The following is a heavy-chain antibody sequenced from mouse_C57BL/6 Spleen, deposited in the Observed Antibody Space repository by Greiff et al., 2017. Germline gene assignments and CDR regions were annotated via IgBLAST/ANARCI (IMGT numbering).Heavy chain of an antibody. J-gene: IGHJ2*01. CDR1: GYTFTSYW. CDR3: ARSRGYLDY. V-gene: IGHV1-72*01. Sequence: QVQLQQSGPELVKPGASVKLSCKASGYTFTSYWMHWVKQRPGRGLEWIGRIDPNSGGTKYNEKFKSKATLTVDKPSSTAYMQLSSLTSEDAAVYNCARSRGYLDYWGQGTTLTVSS. CDR2: IDPNSGGT.